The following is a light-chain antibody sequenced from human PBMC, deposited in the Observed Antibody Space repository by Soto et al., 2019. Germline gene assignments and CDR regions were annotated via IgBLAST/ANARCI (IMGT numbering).Light chain of an antibody. V-gene: IGLV2-8*01. CDR1: SSDVGAYNY. CDR2: EVN. J-gene: IGLJ2*01. CDR3: SSYAGRNNFVV. Sequence: LTQPPSASGSPGQSVTISCTGSSSDVGAYNYVSWYQQHPGKAPKLLIYEVNKRPSGVPGRFSGSKSDNTASLTVSGLQGDDEADYYCSSYAGRNNFVVFGGGTKVTV.